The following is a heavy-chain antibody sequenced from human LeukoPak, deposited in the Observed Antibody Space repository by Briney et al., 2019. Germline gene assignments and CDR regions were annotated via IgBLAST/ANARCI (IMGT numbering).Heavy chain of an antibody. Sequence: GGSLRLSCAASGFTFSSYEMNWVRQAPGKGLEWVSSISPSSTYIKYSDSVKGRFTISRDDAKNSLYLQMNSLRADDTAVYYCAKDRCSNGIGCYYYYMEVWGKGTTVTISS. D-gene: IGHD2-8*01. V-gene: IGHV3-21*01. CDR2: ISPSSTYI. CDR3: AKDRCSNGIGCYYYYMEV. CDR1: GFTFSSYE. J-gene: IGHJ6*03.